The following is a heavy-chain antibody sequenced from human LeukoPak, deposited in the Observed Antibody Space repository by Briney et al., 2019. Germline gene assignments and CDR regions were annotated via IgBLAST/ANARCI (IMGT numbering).Heavy chain of an antibody. CDR3: ARHGPGYSSGWYPFDY. Sequence: SETLSLTCAVSGYSISSGYYWGWIRQPPGKGLEWIGSIYHSGSTYYNTSLKSRVTISVDTSKNQFSLKPSSVTAADTAVYYCARHGPGYSSGWYPFDYWGQGTLVTVSS. V-gene: IGHV4-38-2*01. CDR2: IYHSGST. CDR1: GYSISSGYY. D-gene: IGHD6-19*01. J-gene: IGHJ4*02.